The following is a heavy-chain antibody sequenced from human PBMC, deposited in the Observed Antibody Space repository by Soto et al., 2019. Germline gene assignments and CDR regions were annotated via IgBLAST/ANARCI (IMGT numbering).Heavy chain of an antibody. Sequence: SETLSLTCAVSGVSISSGGYSWSWIRQPPGKGMEWIGYIYSGTTHYNPSLKSRVTISMDRSKNQASLSLKSVTAADTAVYYCAREDSGAFFDFWGQGNLVTVSS. CDR3: AREDSGAFFDF. V-gene: IGHV4-30-2*01. D-gene: IGHD2-15*01. CDR1: GVSISSGGYS. CDR2: IYSGTT. J-gene: IGHJ4*02.